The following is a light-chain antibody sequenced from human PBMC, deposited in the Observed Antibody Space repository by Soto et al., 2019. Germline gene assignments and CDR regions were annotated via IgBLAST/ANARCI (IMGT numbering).Light chain of an antibody. CDR2: DAA. CDR3: QQRDNWPPLT. V-gene: IGKV3-11*01. J-gene: IGKJ4*01. CDR1: QSISTY. Sequence: EIVLTQSPDTLSLSPGERATLSCRASQSISTYFASYQQNTAQAPRRLIYDAANRAAGIPARLSGSGSGTDFTTTTSSLEPADCAVYYCQQRDNWPPLTFGGGTKVQIK.